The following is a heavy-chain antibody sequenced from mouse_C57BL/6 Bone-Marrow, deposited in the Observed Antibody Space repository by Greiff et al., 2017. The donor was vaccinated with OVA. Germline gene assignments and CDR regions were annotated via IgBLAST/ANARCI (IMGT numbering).Heavy chain of an antibody. CDR1: GFSLTSSG. J-gene: IGHJ4*01. V-gene: IGHV2-6-1*01. D-gene: IGHD1-1*01. CDR3: ARHTVVATDYYAMDY. Sequence: QVQLQQSGPGLVAPSQSLSITCTVSGFSLTSSGVHWVRQPPGKGLEWLVVIWSDGSTTYNSAIKYRLSISKDNSKSQVILTMNSLQTDDTAMYDCARHTVVATDYYAMDYWGQGTSVTVSS. CDR2: IWSDGST.